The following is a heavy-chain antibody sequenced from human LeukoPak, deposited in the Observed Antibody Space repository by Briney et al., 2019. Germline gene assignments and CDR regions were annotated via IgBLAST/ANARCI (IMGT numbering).Heavy chain of an antibody. D-gene: IGHD6-13*01. V-gene: IGHV3-23*01. CDR2: ISGSGINT. CDR3: AKGGSSSRSYYFDN. Sequence: GGSLRLSCAASGFTFSSYAMSWVRQAPGKGLEWVSAISGSGINTYYADSMQGRFTISRDNSKNTLYLQMNSLRAEDTAIYFCAKGGSSSRSYYFDNWGQGTLVTVSS. CDR1: GFTFSSYA. J-gene: IGHJ4*02.